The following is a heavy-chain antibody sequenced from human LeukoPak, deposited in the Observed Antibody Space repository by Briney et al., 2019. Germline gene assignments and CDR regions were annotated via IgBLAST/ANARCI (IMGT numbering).Heavy chain of an antibody. D-gene: IGHD4-23*01. CDR2: INPSGGST. V-gene: IGHV1-46*01. J-gene: IGHJ5*02. CDR3: ARDNSIGGRGWWFDP. Sequence: ASVKVSCKASGYTFTNYYMHWVRQAPGQGLEWMGLINPSGGSTSYAEKFQGRVIMTRDMSTTTDYMELSSLRSEDTAVYYCARDNSIGGRGWWFDPWGQGTLVTVSS. CDR1: GYTFTNYY.